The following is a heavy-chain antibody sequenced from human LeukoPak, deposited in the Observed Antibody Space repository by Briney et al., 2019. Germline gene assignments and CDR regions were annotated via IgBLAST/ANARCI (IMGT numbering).Heavy chain of an antibody. J-gene: IGHJ4*02. CDR3: ACDSSGPLFDY. CDR1: GGSISSGGYY. Sequence: PSETLSLTCTVSGGSISSGGYYWSWIRQHPGKGLEWIGYIYYSGSTYYNPSLKSRVTISVDTSKNQFSLKLSSVTAADTAVYYCACDSSGPLFDYWGQGTLVTVSS. V-gene: IGHV4-30-4*08. CDR2: IYYSGST. D-gene: IGHD3-22*01.